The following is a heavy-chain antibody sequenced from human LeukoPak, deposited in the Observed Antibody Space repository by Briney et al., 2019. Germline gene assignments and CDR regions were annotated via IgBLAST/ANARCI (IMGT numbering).Heavy chain of an antibody. Sequence: AGGSLRLSCEASEFSFKSYSMNWVRQAPGKGLEWVGRIRSNSDGGTIDYAAPVKGRFTLSRDDSKTTLYLQMNSLQTEDTAVYYCATDFYDSTWGQGTLVTVSS. V-gene: IGHV3-15*07. J-gene: IGHJ5*02. CDR2: IRSNSDGGTI. CDR1: EFSFKSYS. D-gene: IGHD3-22*01. CDR3: ATDFYDST.